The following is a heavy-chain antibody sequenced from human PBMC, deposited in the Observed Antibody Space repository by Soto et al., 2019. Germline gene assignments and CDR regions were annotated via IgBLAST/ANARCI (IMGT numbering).Heavy chain of an antibody. Sequence: SETRSRICTVSGGSISSGGYYWSWIRQHPGKGLEWIGYIYYSGSTYYNPSLKSRVTISVDTSKNQFSLKLSSVTAADTAVYYCARGPYGDYVRAFDIWGQGTMVTVSS. V-gene: IGHV4-31*03. CDR2: IYYSGST. D-gene: IGHD4-17*01. CDR3: ARGPYGDYVRAFDI. CDR1: GGSISSGGYY. J-gene: IGHJ3*02.